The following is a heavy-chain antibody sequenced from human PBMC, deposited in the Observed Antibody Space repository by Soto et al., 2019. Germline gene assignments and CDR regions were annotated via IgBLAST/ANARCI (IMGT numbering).Heavy chain of an antibody. J-gene: IGHJ4*02. V-gene: IGHV3-48*01. Sequence: EVQLVESGGGLVQRGGSLRLSCVASGFTFSDHAMNWVRQAPGKGLEWVSYITHSSDTIYYSDSVKGRFTISRDNAKNSLYMRRKGLRPGETVVYYCAGSGSGSVYMDPFDYWGQGTLVTVSS. CDR3: AGSGSGSVYMDPFDY. CDR2: ITHSSDTI. D-gene: IGHD3-10*01. CDR1: GFTFSDHA.